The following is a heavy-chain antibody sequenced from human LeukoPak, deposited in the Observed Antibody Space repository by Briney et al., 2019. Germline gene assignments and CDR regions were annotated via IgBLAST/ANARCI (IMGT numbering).Heavy chain of an antibody. J-gene: IGHJ4*02. V-gene: IGHV3-33*01. CDR1: GFTFSSYG. D-gene: IGHD3-22*01. CDR2: IWYDGSNK. Sequence: GGSLGLSCAASGFTFSSYGMHWVRQAPGKGLEWVADIWYDGSNKYYADSVKGRFTISRDNSKNTLYLQMISLRAEDTAVYYCARGGYYDSSGYSHLDYWGQGTLVTVSS. CDR3: ARGGYYDSSGYSHLDY.